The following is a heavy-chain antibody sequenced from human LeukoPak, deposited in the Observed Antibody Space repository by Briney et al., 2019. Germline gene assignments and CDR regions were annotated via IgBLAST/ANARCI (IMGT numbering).Heavy chain of an antibody. CDR3: AELGITMIGGV. V-gene: IGHV3-48*03. Sequence: PPGGSLRLSCAASGFTFSSYEMNWVRQAPGKGLEGVSYISSSGSTIYYADCVKGRFTISRENDKNSLYLQMNSLRAEDTAVHYCAELGITMIGGVWGKGTTVTVSS. D-gene: IGHD3-10*02. CDR2: ISSSGSTI. J-gene: IGHJ6*04. CDR1: GFTFSSYE.